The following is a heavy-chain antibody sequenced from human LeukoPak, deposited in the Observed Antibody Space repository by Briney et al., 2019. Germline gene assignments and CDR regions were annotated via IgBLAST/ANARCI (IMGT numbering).Heavy chain of an antibody. D-gene: IGHD5-24*01. CDR3: ARGGDGYNSPDFDY. Sequence: ASVKVSCKASGYTFTGYHMHWVRQAPGQGLEWMGWINPNSGGTNYAQKFQGRVTMTRDTSISTAYMELSRLRSDDTAVYYCARGGDGYNSPDFDYWGQGTLVTVSS. V-gene: IGHV1-2*02. J-gene: IGHJ4*02. CDR1: GYTFTGYH. CDR2: INPNSGGT.